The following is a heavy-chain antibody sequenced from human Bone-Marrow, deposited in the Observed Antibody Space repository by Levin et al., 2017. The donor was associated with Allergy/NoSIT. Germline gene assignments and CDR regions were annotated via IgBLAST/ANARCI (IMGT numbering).Heavy chain of an antibody. V-gene: IGHV4-31*03. D-gene: IGHD1-1*01. CDR3: ARDKGERDAFDI. Sequence: SETLSLTCTVSGGSISSGGYYWSWIRQHPGKGLEWIGYIYYSGSTYYNPSLKSRVTISVDTSKNQFSLKLSSVTAADTAVYYCARDKGERDAFDIRGQGTMVTVSS. CDR2: IYYSGST. J-gene: IGHJ3*02. CDR1: GGSISSGGYY.